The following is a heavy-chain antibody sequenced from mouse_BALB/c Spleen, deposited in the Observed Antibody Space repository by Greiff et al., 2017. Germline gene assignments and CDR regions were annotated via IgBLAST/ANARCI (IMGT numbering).Heavy chain of an antibody. Sequence: QVQLQQSGPELVKPGASVKISCKASGYAFSSSWMNWVKQRPGQGLEWIGRIYPGDGDTNYNGKFKGKATLTADKSSSTAYMQLSSLTSVDSAVYFCARWGHYYGYDAMDYWGQGTSVTVSS. CDR3: ARWGHYYGYDAMDY. CDR2: IYPGDGDT. V-gene: IGHV1-82*01. CDR1: GYAFSSSW. J-gene: IGHJ4*01. D-gene: IGHD1-2*01.